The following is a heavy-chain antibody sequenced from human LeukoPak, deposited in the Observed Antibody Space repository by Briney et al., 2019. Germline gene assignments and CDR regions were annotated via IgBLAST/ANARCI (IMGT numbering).Heavy chain of an antibody. D-gene: IGHD1-26*01. CDR2: ISLAGQT. CDR3: SRESGPFCPFGY. J-gene: IGHJ4*02. Sequence: SGTLSLTCGVSGGSISGTNWWSWVRQPPGQGLEWIGEISLAGQTNYNPSLNGRVTMSLDRSSNQLSLHLTSVTAADTATYYCSRESGPFCPFGYWGQGTLVIVSS. CDR1: GGSISGTNW. V-gene: IGHV4-4*02.